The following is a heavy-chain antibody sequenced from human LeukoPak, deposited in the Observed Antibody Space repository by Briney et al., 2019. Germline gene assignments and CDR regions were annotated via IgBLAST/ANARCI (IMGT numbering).Heavy chain of an antibody. V-gene: IGHV3-74*01. D-gene: IGHD3-22*01. J-gene: IGHJ4*02. CDR3: ARTSKSGNHYYDSSGSMY. CDR2: INSDGSST. Sequence: PGGSLRLSCAASGFTFSSYWMHWVRQAPGKGLVWVSRINSDGSSTSYADSVKGRFTISRNNAKNTLYLQMNSLRAEDTAVYYCARTSKSGNHYYDSSGSMYWGQGTLVTVSS. CDR1: GFTFSSYW.